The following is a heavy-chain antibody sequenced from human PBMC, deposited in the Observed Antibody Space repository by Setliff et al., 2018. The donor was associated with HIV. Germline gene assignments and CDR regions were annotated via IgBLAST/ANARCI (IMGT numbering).Heavy chain of an antibody. D-gene: IGHD2-2*01. J-gene: IGHJ3*02. CDR1: GGFITNDGYY. CDR2: IYFNGNT. Sequence: SETLSLTCTVSGGFITNDGYYWTWIRPRPGKGLEWIGYIYFNGNTPYNPSLEGRVTMSVDTSTKQFSLILTSVTAADTAVDYCGRDMHATKHAVDIWGQGTLVTVSS. V-gene: IGHV4-31*03. CDR3: GRDMHATKHAVDI.